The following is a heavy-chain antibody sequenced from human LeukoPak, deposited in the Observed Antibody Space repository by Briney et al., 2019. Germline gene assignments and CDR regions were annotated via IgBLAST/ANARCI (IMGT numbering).Heavy chain of an antibody. J-gene: IGHJ5*01. CDR1: GLASWILV. Sequence: GGSLSLSCAASGLASWILVMTGVRQAPEKGLQWVSTISTSGRATYYADSVEGRFTISRDNSKNTLYLQMNSLRADDTAVYYCAKARGSSVYEQFYSWG. CDR3: AKARGSSVYEQFYS. D-gene: IGHD5/OR15-5a*01. V-gene: IGHV3-23*01. CDR2: ISTSGRAT.